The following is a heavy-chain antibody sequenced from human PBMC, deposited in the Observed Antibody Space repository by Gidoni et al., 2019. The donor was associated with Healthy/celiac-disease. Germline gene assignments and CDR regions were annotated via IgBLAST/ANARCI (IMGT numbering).Heavy chain of an antibody. CDR1: GGSFSAYY. CDR2: INHSGST. J-gene: IGHJ5*02. Sequence: QVQLQQWGAGLLKPSETLSLTCAVYGGSFSAYYWSWIRQPPGKGLGWIGKINHSGSTNYNPSLKSRVTISVDTSKNQFSLKLSSVTAADTAVYYCARGPRITIFGVVIIRGWFDPWGQGTLVTVSS. D-gene: IGHD3-3*01. CDR3: ARGPRITIFGVVIIRGWFDP. V-gene: IGHV4-34*01.